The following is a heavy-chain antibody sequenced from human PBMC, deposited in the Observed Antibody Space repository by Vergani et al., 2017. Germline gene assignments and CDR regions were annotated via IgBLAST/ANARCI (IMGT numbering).Heavy chain of an antibody. J-gene: IGHJ2*01. D-gene: IGHD2-21*01. V-gene: IGHV4-38-2*02. CDR2: IHNRGKT. Sequence: QVHLQESGPGVVKPSDTLSLTCTVSGCSIGSGFYWAWIRQSPGEGLQWLTSIHNRGKTYHNPSLKSRVSVSLDTSKNRFSLNLTSVTATDTAVYYCARSQGDYWYFDLWGPGSMVTVSS. CDR1: GCSIGSGFY. CDR3: ARSQGDYWYFDL.